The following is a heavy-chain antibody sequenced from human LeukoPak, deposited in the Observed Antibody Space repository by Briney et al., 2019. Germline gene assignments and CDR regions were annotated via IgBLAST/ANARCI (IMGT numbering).Heavy chain of an antibody. V-gene: IGHV1-46*01. CDR1: GGTFSSYA. Sequence: ASVKVSYKASGGTFSSYAISLVRQAPGQGPEWMGVISPSGGSTTYAQKFQGRVTLTRDMSTSTDYLELSSLRSEDMAVYYCARDGYYDSSGYFGAPWGQGTLVTVSS. CDR3: ARDGYYDSSGYFGAP. J-gene: IGHJ5*02. CDR2: ISPSGGST. D-gene: IGHD3-22*01.